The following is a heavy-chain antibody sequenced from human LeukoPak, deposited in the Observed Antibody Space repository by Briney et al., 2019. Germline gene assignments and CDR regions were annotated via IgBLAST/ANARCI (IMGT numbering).Heavy chain of an antibody. Sequence: PGGSLRLSCAASGFTFSDHYMDWVRQPPGKGLEWVGRSRNKANSYTTEYAASVNVRFAISRGDAKKALYLQMNSLKTEDTAVYYCARAEVGTTLDWGQGTLVTVSS. CDR2: SRNKANSYTT. CDR3: ARAEVGTTLD. D-gene: IGHD1-14*01. V-gene: IGHV3-72*01. J-gene: IGHJ4*02. CDR1: GFTFSDHY.